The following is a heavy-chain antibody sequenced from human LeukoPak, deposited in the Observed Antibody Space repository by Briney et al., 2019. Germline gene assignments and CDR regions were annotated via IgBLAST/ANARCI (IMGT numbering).Heavy chain of an antibody. Sequence: AGGSLRLSCAASGFTFSSYAMSWVRQAPGKGLEWVSAISGSGGSTYYADSVKGRFTISRDNSKNTLYLQMNSLRAEDTAVYYCARGGPYYYDSSGLFDYWGQGTLVTVSS. CDR1: GFTFSSYA. CDR2: ISGSGGST. V-gene: IGHV3-23*01. D-gene: IGHD3-22*01. CDR3: ARGGPYYYDSSGLFDY. J-gene: IGHJ4*02.